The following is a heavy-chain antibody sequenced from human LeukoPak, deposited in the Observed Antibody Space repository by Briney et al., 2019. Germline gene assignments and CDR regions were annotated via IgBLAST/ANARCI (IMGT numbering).Heavy chain of an antibody. CDR3: ATHYYGSGSIDEC. CDR2: ISWNSGSI. J-gene: IGHJ4*02. Sequence: GGSLRLSCAASGFTFDDYAMHWVRQAPGKGLEWVSGISWNSGSIGYADSVKGRFTISRDNSKNTLYLQMNSLRAEDTAVYYCATHYYGSGSIDECWGQGTLVTVSS. V-gene: IGHV3-9*01. CDR1: GFTFDDYA. D-gene: IGHD3-10*01.